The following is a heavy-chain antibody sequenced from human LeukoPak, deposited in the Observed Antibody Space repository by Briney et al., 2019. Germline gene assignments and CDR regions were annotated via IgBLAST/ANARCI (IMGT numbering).Heavy chain of an antibody. CDR1: GFTFGDYA. CDR2: IRSKAYGGTT. J-gene: IGHJ6*03. Sequence: GGSLRLSCTASGFTFGDYAMSWFRQAPGKGLEWVGFIRSKAYGGTTEYAASVKVRFTISRDDSKSIAYLQMNSLKTEDTAVYYCTRDREVGRYYYYYYYMDVWGKGTTVTVSS. D-gene: IGHD2-2*01. CDR3: TRDREVGRYYYYYYYMDV. V-gene: IGHV3-49*03.